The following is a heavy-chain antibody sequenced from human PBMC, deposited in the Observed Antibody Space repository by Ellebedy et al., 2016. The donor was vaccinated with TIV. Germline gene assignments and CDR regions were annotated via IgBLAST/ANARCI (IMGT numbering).Heavy chain of an antibody. CDR2: IKQDGSEK. CDR1: GFTFSSYW. D-gene: IGHD6-13*01. V-gene: IGHV3-7*01. J-gene: IGHJ4*02. Sequence: PGGSLRLSCAASGFTFSSYWMSWVRQAPGKGLEWVANIKQDGSEKYYVDSVKGRFTISRDNAKNSLYLQMNSLRAEDTAVYYCARDRKIAAGHYFDYWGQGTLVTVSS. CDR3: ARDRKIAAGHYFDY.